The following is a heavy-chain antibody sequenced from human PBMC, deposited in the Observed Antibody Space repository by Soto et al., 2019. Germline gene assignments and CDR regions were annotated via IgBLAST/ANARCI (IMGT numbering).Heavy chain of an antibody. CDR3: ARLRTYDLMTAPDY. Sequence: SETLSLTCVVSGGSISSSNWWSWVRQPPGKGLEWIGEIYHSGRTNYNPSLKSRVSISLDKSKNQFSLKLSSVTAADTAVYYCARLRTYDLMTAPDYWGQGTLVTVSS. CDR2: IYHSGRT. CDR1: GGSISSSNW. J-gene: IGHJ4*02. D-gene: IGHD2-21*02. V-gene: IGHV4-4*02.